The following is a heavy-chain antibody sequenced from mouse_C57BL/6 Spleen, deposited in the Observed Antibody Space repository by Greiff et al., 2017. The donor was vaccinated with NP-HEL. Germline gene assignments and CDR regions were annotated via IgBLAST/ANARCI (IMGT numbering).Heavy chain of an antibody. CDR3: ARETTVDWYFDV. Sequence: QVQLQQPGAELVRPGSSVKLSCKASGYTFTSYWMHWVKQRPIQGLEWIGNIDPSDSETHYNQKFKDKATLTVDKSSSTAYMQLSSLTSEDSAVDYCARETTVDWYFDVWGTGTTVTVSS. J-gene: IGHJ1*03. CDR1: GYTFTSYW. CDR2: IDPSDSET. V-gene: IGHV1-52*01. D-gene: IGHD1-1*01.